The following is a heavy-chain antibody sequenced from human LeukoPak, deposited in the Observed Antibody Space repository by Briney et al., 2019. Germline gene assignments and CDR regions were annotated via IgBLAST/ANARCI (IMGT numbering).Heavy chain of an antibody. CDR2: IYYSGST. V-gene: IGHV4-31*03. Sequence: SQTLSLTCTVSGGSISSGGYYWSWIRQHPGKGLEWIGYIYYSGSTYYNPSLKSRVTISVDTSKNQFSLKLSSVTAADTAVYYCARVERSAKRGMDVWGQGTTVTVSS. D-gene: IGHD3-3*01. J-gene: IGHJ6*02. CDR3: ARVERSAKRGMDV. CDR1: GGSISSGGYY.